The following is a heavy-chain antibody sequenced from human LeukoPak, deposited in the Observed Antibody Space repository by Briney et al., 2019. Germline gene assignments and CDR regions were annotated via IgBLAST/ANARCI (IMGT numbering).Heavy chain of an antibody. J-gene: IGHJ3*02. CDR1: GGSISSSSYY. V-gene: IGHV4-61*01. CDR3: ARAPYGHRVAFDI. CDR2: IYYSGST. Sequence: PSETLSLTCTVSGGSISSSSYYWSWIRQPPGKGLEWIGYIYYSGSTNYNPSLKSRVTISVDTSKNQFSLKLSSVTAADTAVYYCARAPYGHRVAFDIWGQGTMVTVSS. D-gene: IGHD1-14*01.